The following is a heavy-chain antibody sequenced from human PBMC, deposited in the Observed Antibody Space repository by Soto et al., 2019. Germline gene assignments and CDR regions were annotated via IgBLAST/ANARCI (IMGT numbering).Heavy chain of an antibody. CDR3: ARDPGQDEAMDY. CDR2: IWHDGKNK. Sequence: QVQVVESGGGVVQPGRSLRLSCAASGFTFSNFGMHWVRQAPGKGLEWVAVIWHDGKNKYYADSAEGRFTISRDNSKNTLYLQLNSLRDEDTAVYYCARDPGQDEAMDYWGQGTLVTVSS. V-gene: IGHV3-33*01. J-gene: IGHJ4*02. CDR1: GFTFSNFG.